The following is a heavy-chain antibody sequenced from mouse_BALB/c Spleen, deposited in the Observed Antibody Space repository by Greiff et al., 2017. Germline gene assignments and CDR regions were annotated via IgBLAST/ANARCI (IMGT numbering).Heavy chain of an antibody. D-gene: IGHD2-4*01. Sequence: EVMLVESGGGLVQPGGSLRLSCATSGFTFTDYYMSWVRQPPGKALEWLGFIRNKANGYTTEYSASVKGRFTISRDNSQSILYLQMNTLRAEDSATYYCARETMITWYFDVWGAGTTVTVSS. J-gene: IGHJ1*01. CDR1: GFTFTDYY. CDR2: IRNKANGYTT. V-gene: IGHV7-3*02. CDR3: ARETMITWYFDV.